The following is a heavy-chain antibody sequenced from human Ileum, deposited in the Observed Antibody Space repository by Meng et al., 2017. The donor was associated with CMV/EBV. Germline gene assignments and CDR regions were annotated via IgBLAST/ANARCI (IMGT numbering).Heavy chain of an antibody. CDR3: ARVTGWFDP. CDR1: GGSFSGYY. Sequence: SQTLSLTCAVYGGSFSGYYWSWIRQPPGKGLEWIGEINHSGSTNYNPSLKSRVTISVDTSKNQFSLKLSSVTAADTAVYYCARVTGWFDPWGQGTLVTVSS. CDR2: INHSGST. J-gene: IGHJ5*02. V-gene: IGHV4-34*01.